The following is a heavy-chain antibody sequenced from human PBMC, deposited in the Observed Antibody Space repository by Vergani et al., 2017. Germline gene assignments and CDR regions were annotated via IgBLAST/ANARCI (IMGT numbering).Heavy chain of an antibody. J-gene: IGHJ4*02. V-gene: IGHV4-61*01. CDR1: GGSISSSSYY. CDR3: ARGPTRYYFDY. Sequence: QLQLQESGPGLVKPSETLSLTCTVSGGSISSSSYYWSWIRQPPGKGLEWIGYIFYSGSTNYNPSLKSRVTISVDTSKNQFSLKLSSVTAADTAVYYCARGPTRYYFDYWGQGTLVTVSS. CDR2: IFYSGST.